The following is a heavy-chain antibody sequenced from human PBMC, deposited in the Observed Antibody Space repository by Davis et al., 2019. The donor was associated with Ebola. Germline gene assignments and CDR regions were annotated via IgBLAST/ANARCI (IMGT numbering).Heavy chain of an antibody. CDR2: ISGSGGST. Sequence: GGSLRLSCTASGFTFSNYAMSWVRQAPGKGLEWVSAISGSGGSTYYADSVKGRFTISRDNSKNTLYLQMNSLRAEDTAVYYCAKGGYCTNGVCPEYYFDYWGQGTLVTVSS. V-gene: IGHV3-23*01. CDR3: AKGGYCTNGVCPEYYFDY. D-gene: IGHD2-8*01. CDR1: GFTFSNYA. J-gene: IGHJ4*02.